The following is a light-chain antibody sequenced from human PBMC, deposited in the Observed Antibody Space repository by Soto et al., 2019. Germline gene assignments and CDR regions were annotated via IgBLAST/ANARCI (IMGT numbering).Light chain of an antibody. CDR2: GAS. Sequence: EIVMTQSPATLSVSPGERVTLSCRASQSVSSNLAWYQQKPGQAPRLLIYGASTRATGIPARFSGGGSETEFTLTISSLQSEDFAGYYCQQYNNWPPRTFGQGTKVEIK. CDR1: QSVSSN. CDR3: QQYNNWPPRT. J-gene: IGKJ1*01. V-gene: IGKV3-15*01.